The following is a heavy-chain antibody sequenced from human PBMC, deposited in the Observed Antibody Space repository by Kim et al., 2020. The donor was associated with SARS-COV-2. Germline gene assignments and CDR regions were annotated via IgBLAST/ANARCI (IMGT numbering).Heavy chain of an antibody. V-gene: IGHV3-15*01. D-gene: IGHD1-26*01. CDR2: IKSKTDGGTT. Sequence: GGSLRLSCAASGFTFSNAWMSWVRQAPGKGLEWVGRIKSKTDGGTTDYAAPVKRRFTISRDDSKNTLYLQMNSLKTEDTAVYYCTTAWWELLLFGVYWGQGTLVTVSS. J-gene: IGHJ4*02. CDR1: GFTFSNAW. CDR3: TTAWWELLLFGVY.